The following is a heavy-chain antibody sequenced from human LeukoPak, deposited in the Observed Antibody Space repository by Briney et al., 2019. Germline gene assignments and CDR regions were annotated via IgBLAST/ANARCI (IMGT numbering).Heavy chain of an antibody. CDR2: IIPILGRA. J-gene: IGHJ6*03. CDR3: VRDRDSGYDFDYYMDV. D-gene: IGHD5-12*01. V-gene: IGHV1-69*08. CDR1: GGTFSSYT. Sequence: ASVKVSCKASGGTFSSYTISWVRQAPGQGLEWMGRIIPILGRANYAQKFQGRVTITADKSTSTAYMELSSLRSEDTAVYYCVRDRDSGYDFDYYMDVWGKGTTATVSS.